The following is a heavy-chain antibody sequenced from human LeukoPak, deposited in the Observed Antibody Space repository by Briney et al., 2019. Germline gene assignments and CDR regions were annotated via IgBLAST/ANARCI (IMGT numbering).Heavy chain of an antibody. D-gene: IGHD4/OR15-4a*01. J-gene: IGHJ6*03. V-gene: IGHV4-34*01. CDR2: INHSGST. Sequence: PSETLSHTCAVYGGSFSGYYWSWIRQPPGKGLEWIGEINHSGSTNYNPSLKSRVTISVDTSKNQFSLKLSSVTAADTAVYYCSGVLDPHYYYYMDVWGKGTTGTVSS. CDR3: SGVLDPHYYYYMDV. CDR1: GGSFSGYY.